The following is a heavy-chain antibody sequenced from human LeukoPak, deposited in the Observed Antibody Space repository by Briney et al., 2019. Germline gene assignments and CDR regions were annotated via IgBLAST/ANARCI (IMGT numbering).Heavy chain of an antibody. CDR1: GGTFSSYT. J-gene: IGHJ4*02. CDR3: ARDPDYYDSSGLNDY. CDR2: IIPILGIA. D-gene: IGHD3-22*01. V-gene: IGHV1-69*02. Sequence: ASVKVSCKASGGTFSSYTISWVRQAPGQGLEWMGRIIPILGIANYALKFQGRVTITADKSTSTAYMELSSLRSEDTAVYYCARDPDYYDSSGLNDYWGQGTLVTVSS.